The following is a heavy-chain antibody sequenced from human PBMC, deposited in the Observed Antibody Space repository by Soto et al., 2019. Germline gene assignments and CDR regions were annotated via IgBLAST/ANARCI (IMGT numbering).Heavy chain of an antibody. V-gene: IGHV3-23*01. D-gene: IGHD6-19*01. Sequence: GGSLRLSCAASGFTFSSYAMSWVRQAPGKGLEWVSAISGSGGSTYYADSVKGRFTISRDNSKNTLYLQMNSLRAEDTAVYYCAKAVAVAGRTRHWYFDLWGRGTLVTVSS. CDR1: GFTFSSYA. J-gene: IGHJ2*01. CDR2: ISGSGGST. CDR3: AKAVAVAGRTRHWYFDL.